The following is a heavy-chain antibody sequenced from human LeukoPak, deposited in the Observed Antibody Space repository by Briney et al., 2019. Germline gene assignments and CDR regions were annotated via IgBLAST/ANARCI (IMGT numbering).Heavy chain of an antibody. Sequence: SKTLSLTCAVYGGSFSGYYWSWIRQPPGKGLEWIGEINHSGSTNYNPSLKSRVTISVDTSKNQFSLKLSSVTAADTAVYYCARGRRYSGSSRTFDYWGQGTLVTVSS. CDR3: ARGRRYSGSSRTFDY. V-gene: IGHV4-34*01. D-gene: IGHD1-26*01. CDR2: INHSGST. J-gene: IGHJ4*02. CDR1: GGSFSGYY.